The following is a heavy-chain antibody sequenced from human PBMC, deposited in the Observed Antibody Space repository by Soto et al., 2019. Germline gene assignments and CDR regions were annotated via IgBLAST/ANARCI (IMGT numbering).Heavy chain of an antibody. CDR3: VRGSVAGLG. D-gene: IGHD6-19*01. CDR2: TSYDGNNK. V-gene: IGHV3-30-3*01. J-gene: IGHJ4*02. Sequence: QVQLVESGGGGVQPGRSLRLSCAASGFLFSSYAMHWVRQAPGKGLQWVAVTSYDGNNKYYADSVKGRFTISRDNAKNTVFLQMNSLRPEDTAVYYCVRGSVAGLGWGQGTLVTVSS. CDR1: GFLFSSYA.